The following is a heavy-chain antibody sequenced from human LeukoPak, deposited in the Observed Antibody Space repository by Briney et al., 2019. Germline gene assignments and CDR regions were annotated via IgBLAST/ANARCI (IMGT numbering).Heavy chain of an antibody. Sequence: PSETLSLTCTVSGGSISNSYWSWIRQPPGKGLEWIGYIYYTGSPNYNPSLKSRVTMSVDTSKNQFSLKLSSVTAADTAVYYCARMGFNWNYVIDYWGQETLVTVSS. V-gene: IGHV4-59*01. D-gene: IGHD1-7*01. CDR3: ARMGFNWNYVIDY. CDR1: GGSISNSY. CDR2: IYYTGSP. J-gene: IGHJ4*02.